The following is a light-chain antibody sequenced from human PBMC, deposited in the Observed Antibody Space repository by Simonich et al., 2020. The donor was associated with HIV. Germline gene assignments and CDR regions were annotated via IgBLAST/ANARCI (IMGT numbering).Light chain of an antibody. J-gene: IGKJ3*01. CDR2: WAS. Sequence: DIVMTQSPDSLAVSLGERATITCKSSQSVLYSSNNKNYLAWYQQKPGQPPKLLMYWASTRESGVPDRFSGSGSGTDFTLTISSLEPEDFAVYYCQQRSKWPPFTFGPGTKVDIK. CDR3: QQRSKWPPFT. V-gene: IGKV4-1*01. CDR1: QSVLYSSNNKNY.